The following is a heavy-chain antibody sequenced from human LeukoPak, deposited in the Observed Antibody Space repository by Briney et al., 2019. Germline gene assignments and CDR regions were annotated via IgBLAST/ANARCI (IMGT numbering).Heavy chain of an antibody. V-gene: IGHV3-7*01. J-gene: IGHJ4*02. D-gene: IGHD3-22*01. Sequence: QPGGSLRLSCAASGFTFSSYWMSWVRQAPGKGLEWVANIKQDGSEKYYVDSVKGRFTISRDNAKNSLYLQMNSLRAEDTAVYYCARDGDSSGYYWGGTYDYWGQGTLVTVSS. CDR3: ARDGDSSGYYWGGTYDY. CDR2: IKQDGSEK. CDR1: GFTFSSYW.